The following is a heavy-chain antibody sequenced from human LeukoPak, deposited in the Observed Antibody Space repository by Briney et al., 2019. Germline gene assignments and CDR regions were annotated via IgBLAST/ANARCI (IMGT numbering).Heavy chain of an antibody. CDR1: GFTFSNYW. D-gene: IGHD3-3*01. J-gene: IGHJ4*02. Sequence: GGSLRLSCAASGFTFSNYWMHWVRQAPGKGLEWVAVISYDRSNKYYADSVKGRFTISRDNSKNTLYLQMNSLRAEDTAVYYCAKTYYDFWSGYYVPYDYWGQGTLVTVSS. CDR3: AKTYYDFWSGYYVPYDY. CDR2: ISYDRSNK. V-gene: IGHV3-30*18.